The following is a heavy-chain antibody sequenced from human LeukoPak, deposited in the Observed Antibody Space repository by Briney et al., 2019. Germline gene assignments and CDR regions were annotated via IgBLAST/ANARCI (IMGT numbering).Heavy chain of an antibody. CDR3: AKDASPVSYSSGWYPPFDY. V-gene: IGHV3-33*06. D-gene: IGHD6-19*01. CDR1: GFTFSSYG. J-gene: IGHJ4*02. Sequence: PWGSLLLSCAASGFTFSSYGMHWVRQAPGKGLEWVAVIWYDGSNKYYADSVKGRFTISRDNSKNTLYLQMNSLRAEDTAVYYCAKDASPVSYSSGWYPPFDYWGQGTLVTVSS. CDR2: IWYDGSNK.